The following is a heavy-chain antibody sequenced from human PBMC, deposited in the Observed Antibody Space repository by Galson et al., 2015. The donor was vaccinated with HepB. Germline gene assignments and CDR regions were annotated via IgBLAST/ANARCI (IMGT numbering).Heavy chain of an antibody. D-gene: IGHD6-13*01. CDR2: ISSSSSYI. Sequence: SLRLSCAASGFTFSSYSMNWVRQAPGKGLEWVSSISSSSSYIYYADSVKGRFTISRDNAKNSLYLQMNSLRAEDTAVYYCARDCIAAAGTGFAFDIWGQGTMVTVSS. J-gene: IGHJ3*02. V-gene: IGHV3-21*01. CDR3: ARDCIAAAGTGFAFDI. CDR1: GFTFSSYS.